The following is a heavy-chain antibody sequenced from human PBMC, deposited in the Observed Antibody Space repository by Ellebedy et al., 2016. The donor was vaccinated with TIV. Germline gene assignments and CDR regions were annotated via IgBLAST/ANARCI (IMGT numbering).Heavy chain of an antibody. Sequence: ASVKVSCXASGYTFTSYDINWVRQATGQGLEWMGWMNPNSGNTGYAQKFQGRVTITADESTSTAYMELSSLRSEDTAVYYCASATQGFGEPTYYYYYMDVWGKGTTVTVSS. CDR1: GYTFTSYD. D-gene: IGHD3-10*01. CDR3: ASATQGFGEPTYYYYYMDV. V-gene: IGHV1-8*01. J-gene: IGHJ6*03. CDR2: MNPNSGNT.